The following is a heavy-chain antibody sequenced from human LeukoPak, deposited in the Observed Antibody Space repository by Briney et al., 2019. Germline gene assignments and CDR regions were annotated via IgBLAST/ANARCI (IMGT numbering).Heavy chain of an antibody. V-gene: IGHV3-48*01. J-gene: IGHJ5*02. D-gene: IGHD3-10*01. CDR3: VVYGSGFNP. CDR2: ISSTSSTK. CDR1: GFTFSRYS. Sequence: AGGSLRLSCAASGFTFSRYSMNWVRQAPGKGLEWVSYISSTSSTKYYADSVKGRFTISRDNVKNSLYLQMNSLRAEDTAVYYCVVYGSGFNPWGHGTLVTVSS.